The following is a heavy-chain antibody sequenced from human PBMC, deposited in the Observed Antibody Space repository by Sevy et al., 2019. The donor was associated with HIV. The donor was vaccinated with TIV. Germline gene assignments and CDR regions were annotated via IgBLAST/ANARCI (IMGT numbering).Heavy chain of an antibody. CDR2: ISYDGSNK. D-gene: IGHD3-22*01. V-gene: IGHV3-30*03. Sequence: GGSLRLSRVASGFNFRSYGMHWVRQAPGKGLEWVAVISYDGSNKYYADSVKGRFTISRDNSKNTLYLQMNSLRAEDTAVYYCAMPTYYYDSSGYYREYYFDYWGQGTLVTVSS. CDR1: GFNFRSYG. CDR3: AMPTYYYDSSGYYREYYFDY. J-gene: IGHJ4*02.